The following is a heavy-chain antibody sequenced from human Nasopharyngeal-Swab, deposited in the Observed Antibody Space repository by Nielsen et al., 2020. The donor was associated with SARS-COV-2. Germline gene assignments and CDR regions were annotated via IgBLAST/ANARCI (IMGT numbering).Heavy chain of an antibody. Sequence: SETLSLTCTASGGSISSGSYYWSWIRQPAGKGLEWIGRIYTSGSTNYNPSLKSRVTISVDTSKNQFSLKLSSVTAADTAVYYCARGGYSYGYYFDYWGQGTLVTVSS. CDR1: GGSISSGSYY. CDR3: ARGGYSYGYYFDY. V-gene: IGHV4-61*02. CDR2: IYTSGST. D-gene: IGHD5-18*01. J-gene: IGHJ4*02.